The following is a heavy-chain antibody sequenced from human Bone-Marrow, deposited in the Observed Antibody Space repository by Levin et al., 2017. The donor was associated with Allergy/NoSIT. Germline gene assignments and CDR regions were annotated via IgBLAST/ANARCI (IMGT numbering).Heavy chain of an antibody. V-gene: IGHV3-13*04. CDR1: GFTFSTYD. CDR3: VREGKTKGHWLGAFDI. D-gene: IGHD3-9*01. J-gene: IGHJ3*02. CDR2: IGTIDDT. Sequence: SGGSLRLSCAASGFTFSTYDMHWVRQATGKGLEWVSAIGTIDDTYYAGSVKGRFTISRENAKNALYLQMNSLRAGDTAVYYCVREGKTKGHWLGAFDIWGQGTMVTVSS.